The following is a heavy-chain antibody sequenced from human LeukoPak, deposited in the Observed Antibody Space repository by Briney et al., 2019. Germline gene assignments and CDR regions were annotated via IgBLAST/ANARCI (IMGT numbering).Heavy chain of an antibody. D-gene: IGHD3-10*01. J-gene: IGHJ5*01. Sequence: ASVKVSCKASGYTFTSYYMHWVRQAPGQGLEWMGIINPSGGSTSYAQKFQGRVTMTRDTSTSTVYMELSSLKTSDTAIYYCARQRTRGGWWLDSWAREPWSPSPQ. CDR2: INPSGGST. V-gene: IGHV1-46*01. CDR3: ARQRTRGGWWLDS. CDR1: GYTFTSYY.